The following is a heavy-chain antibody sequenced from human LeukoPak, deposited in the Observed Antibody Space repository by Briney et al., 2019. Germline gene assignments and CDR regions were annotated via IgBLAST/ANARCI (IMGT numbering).Heavy chain of an antibody. D-gene: IGHD6-19*01. CDR1: GYSVSSNRAA. J-gene: IGHJ4*02. CDR2: TYYRSKWFN. CDR3: ARDRDGSGWYGTNYDY. V-gene: IGHV6-1*01. Sequence: SQTLSLTCAISGYSVSSNRAAWNWIRQSPSRGLEWLGRTYYRSKWFNDYAVSVKSRITISPDTSKNQFSLQLKSVTPEDTAVYYCARDRDGSGWYGTNYDYWGQGTLVTVSS.